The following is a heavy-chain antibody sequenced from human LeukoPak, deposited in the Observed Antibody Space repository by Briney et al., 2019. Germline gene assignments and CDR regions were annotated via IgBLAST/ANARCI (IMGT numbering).Heavy chain of an antibody. CDR3: ARDDGYSSSWYVGVGAFDI. J-gene: IGHJ3*02. CDR1: GFTFSSYS. CDR2: ISSSSSYI. Sequence: PGGSLRLSCAASGFTFSSYSMNWVRQAPGKGLEWVSSISSSSSYIYYADSVKGRFTISRDNAKNSLYLQMNSLRAEDTAVYYCARDDGYSSSWYVGVGAFDIWGQGTMVTVSS. V-gene: IGHV3-21*01. D-gene: IGHD6-13*01.